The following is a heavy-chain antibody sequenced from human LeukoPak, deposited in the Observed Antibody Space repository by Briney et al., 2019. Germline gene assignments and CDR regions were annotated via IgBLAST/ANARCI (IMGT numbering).Heavy chain of an antibody. V-gene: IGHV4-38-2*02. CDR1: GYSISSGYY. CDR2: IYHSGST. CDR3: AREVADRTMVRGRNSEDAFDI. D-gene: IGHD3-10*01. J-gene: IGHJ3*02. Sequence: SETLSLTCTVSGYSISSGYYWGWIRQPPGKGLEWIGSIYHSGSTYYNPSLKSRVTISVDTSKNQFSLKLSSVTAADTAVYYCAREVADRTMVRGRNSEDAFDIWGQETMVTVSS.